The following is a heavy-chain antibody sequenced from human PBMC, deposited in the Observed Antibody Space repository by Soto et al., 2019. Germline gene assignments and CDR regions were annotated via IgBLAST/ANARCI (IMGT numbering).Heavy chain of an antibody. Sequence: ASVKVSCKASGYTSTCYAMHWLRKAPGPRLEWMGWINAGNGNTKYSQKFQGRVTITRDTSASTAYMELSSLRSEDTAVYYCARDLGGWPDYWGQGTLVTAPQ. CDR2: INAGNGNT. V-gene: IGHV1-3*01. J-gene: IGHJ4*02. CDR1: GYTSTCYA. D-gene: IGHD2-15*01. CDR3: ARDLGGWPDY.